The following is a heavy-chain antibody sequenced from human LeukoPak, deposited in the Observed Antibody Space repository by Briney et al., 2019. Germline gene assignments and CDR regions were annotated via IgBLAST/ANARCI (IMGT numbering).Heavy chain of an antibody. CDR3: ARLWFGDYKRYGMDV. V-gene: IGHV1-46*01. Sequence: ASVKVSCKASGYTFTSHYMHWVRQAPGQGLEWMGIINPSGGSTSYAQKFQGRVTMTRDTSTSTVYMELSSLRSEDTAVYYCARLWFGDYKRYGMDVWGQGTTVTVSS. J-gene: IGHJ6*02. D-gene: IGHD3-10*01. CDR1: GYTFTSHY. CDR2: INPSGGST.